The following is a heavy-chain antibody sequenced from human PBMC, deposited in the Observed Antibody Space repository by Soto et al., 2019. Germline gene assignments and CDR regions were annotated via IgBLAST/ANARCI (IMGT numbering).Heavy chain of an antibody. J-gene: IGHJ6*02. V-gene: IGHV4-30-4*01. Sequence: SETLSLTCTVSCGSISSDDYCWSWIRQPPGKGLEWIGYIYYSGSTYYNPSLKSRVTISVDTSKNQFSLKLSSVTAADTAVYYCARDGPPPYYYYGMDVWGQGTTVTVS. CDR3: ARDGPPPYYYYGMDV. CDR1: CGSISSDDYC. CDR2: IYYSGST.